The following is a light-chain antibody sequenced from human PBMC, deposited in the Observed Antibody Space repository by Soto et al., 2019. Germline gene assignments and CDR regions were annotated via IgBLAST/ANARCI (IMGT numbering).Light chain of an antibody. Sequence: EIVLTQSPGTLSLSPGESATLSCRASQTVGSYYLAWYQQRPGQAPRLLIYAASSRATGIPDRISASGSGTDFTLTISRLEPEDFAVYYCQQYLTSAQTFGQGTKVDIK. J-gene: IGKJ1*01. CDR3: QQYLTSAQT. CDR1: QTVGSYY. V-gene: IGKV3-20*01. CDR2: AAS.